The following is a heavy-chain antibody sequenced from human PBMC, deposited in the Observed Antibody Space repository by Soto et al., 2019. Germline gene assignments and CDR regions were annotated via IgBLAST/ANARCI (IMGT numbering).Heavy chain of an antibody. Sequence: GASVKVSCKASGYTFTSYGISWVRQAPGQGLEWMGWISAYYGNTNYAQKLQGRVTMTIDTSTSTAYMELRSLRSDDTAVYYCARDGSGSYYKLVDYWGQGTLVTVSS. V-gene: IGHV1-18*01. CDR2: ISAYYGNT. CDR1: GYTFTSYG. CDR3: ARDGSGSYYKLVDY. J-gene: IGHJ4*02. D-gene: IGHD3-10*01.